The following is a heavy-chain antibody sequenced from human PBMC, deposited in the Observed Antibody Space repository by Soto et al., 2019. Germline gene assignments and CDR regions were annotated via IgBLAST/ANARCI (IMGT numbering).Heavy chain of an antibody. Sequence: PSETLSLTCSVSGVSITRYYWSWIRQSAGGGLEWMGRINTDGLSTYSPSFKSRLTMSLDTSKNQVSLRLISVTAADTAVSFCARVPVAVAATEDYYGLDVWGQGTTVTVSS. CDR3: ARVPVAVAATEDYYGLDV. V-gene: IGHV4-4*07. CDR1: GVSITRYY. J-gene: IGHJ6*02. CDR2: INTDGLS. D-gene: IGHD2-15*01.